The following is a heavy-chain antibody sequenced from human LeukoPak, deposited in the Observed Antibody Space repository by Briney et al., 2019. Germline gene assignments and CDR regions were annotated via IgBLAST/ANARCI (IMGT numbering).Heavy chain of an antibody. J-gene: IGHJ6*02. Sequence: ASVKVSCKASGYTFTSYAIHWVRQAPGQRLEWMGWISAGNGNTKYSQKFQGRVTITRDTSASTAYMELSSLRSEDTAVYYCARTHSSSGYYYGMDVWGQGTTVTVSS. V-gene: IGHV1-3*01. CDR3: ARTHSSSGYYYGMDV. D-gene: IGHD6-19*01. CDR2: ISAGNGNT. CDR1: GYTFTSYA.